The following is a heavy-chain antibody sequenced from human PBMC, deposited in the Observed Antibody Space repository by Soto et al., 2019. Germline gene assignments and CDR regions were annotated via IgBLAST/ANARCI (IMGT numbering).Heavy chain of an antibody. D-gene: IGHD3-10*01. CDR3: ARLTRPLLITMVRGVIQHNWFDP. J-gene: IGHJ5*02. Sequence: SETLPLTCDVSGDTSSTGGYSWAWIRQPPGEALEWIGHTYHSGNPYYNPSLKSRVIISVDRSKNQFSLKVRSVTAADTAVYYCARLTRPLLITMVRGVIQHNWFDPWGQGTLVTVPQ. V-gene: IGHV4-30-2*01. CDR1: GDTSSTGGYS. CDR2: TYHSGNP.